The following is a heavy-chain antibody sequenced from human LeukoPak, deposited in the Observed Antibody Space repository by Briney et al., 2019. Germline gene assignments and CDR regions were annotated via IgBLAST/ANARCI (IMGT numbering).Heavy chain of an antibody. CDR3: AKAGGAYSSNWYLYFDY. D-gene: IGHD6-13*01. J-gene: IGHJ4*02. V-gene: IGHV3-23*01. CDR2: IGGSGDST. CDR1: AFTLSSYA. Sequence: GGSLRLSCAASAFTLSSYAMTWVRQAPGKGLDWVSTIGGSGDSTSYADSVKGRFTISRDSSKNTLFLQMNSLRAEDTAVYYCAKAGGAYSSNWYLYFDYWGQGTLVTVSS.